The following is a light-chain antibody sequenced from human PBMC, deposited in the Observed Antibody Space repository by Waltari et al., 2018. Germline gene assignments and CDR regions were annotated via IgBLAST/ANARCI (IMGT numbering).Light chain of an antibody. V-gene: IGKV1-5*03. J-gene: IGKJ4*01. CDR3: QEYDSLPVT. Sequence: DIQMTQSPSSLSASVGDRVTITCRASQSVKNNLAWYQQAPGKAPKVLIHKASRLESGAPSRFSGSVYGTEFTLTISSLQPDDFATYYYQEYDSLPVTFGGGTKVEI. CDR1: QSVKNN. CDR2: KAS.